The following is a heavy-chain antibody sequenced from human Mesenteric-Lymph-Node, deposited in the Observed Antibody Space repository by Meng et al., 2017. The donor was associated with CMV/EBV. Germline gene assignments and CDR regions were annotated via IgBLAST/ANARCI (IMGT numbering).Heavy chain of an antibody. J-gene: IGHJ3*02. V-gene: IGHV1-8*02. Sequence: ASVKVSCKASGYTFTGYYMHWVRQAPGQGLEWMGWMNPNSGDTGYTQKFQGRIAMTRSTSISTAYMELSSLRSEDTAVYYCARASGDQLLLSDIWGQGTMVTVSS. D-gene: IGHD2-2*01. CDR2: MNPNSGDT. CDR1: GYTFTGYY. CDR3: ARASGDQLLLSDI.